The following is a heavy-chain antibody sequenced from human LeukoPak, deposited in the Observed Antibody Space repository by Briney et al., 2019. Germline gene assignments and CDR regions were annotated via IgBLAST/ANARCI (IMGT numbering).Heavy chain of an antibody. CDR1: GGTFNSYA. CDR3: ASGSLGDGYGVGDYYQYMDV. V-gene: IGHV1-69*05. J-gene: IGHJ6*03. Sequence: SVKVSCEASGGTFNSYAISWVRQAPGQGLEWMGGIMPLFGTANYAQEFQGRVTFTTDESASTAYMEVSSLRSEDTAVYYCASGSLGDGYGVGDYYQYMDVWGKGTTVTVSS. CDR2: IMPLFGTA. D-gene: IGHD5-24*01.